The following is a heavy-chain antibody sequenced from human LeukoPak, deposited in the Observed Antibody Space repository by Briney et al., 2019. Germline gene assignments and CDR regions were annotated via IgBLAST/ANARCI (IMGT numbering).Heavy chain of an antibody. CDR1: GFTFTSSA. D-gene: IGHD2-15*01. CDR3: AADRGVVVAARYYYYYYMDV. Sequence: SVKVSCKASGFTFTSSAVQWVRQARGQRLEWIGWIVVGSGNTNYAQKFQERVTITRDMSTSTAYMELSSLRSEDTAVYYCAADRGVVVAARYYYYYYMDVWGKGTTVTVSS. J-gene: IGHJ6*03. CDR2: IVVGSGNT. V-gene: IGHV1-58*01.